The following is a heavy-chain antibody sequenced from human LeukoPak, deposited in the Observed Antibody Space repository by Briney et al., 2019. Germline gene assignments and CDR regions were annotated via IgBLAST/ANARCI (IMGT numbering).Heavy chain of an antibody. J-gene: IGHJ4*02. D-gene: IGHD3-22*01. CDR2: IRYDGSNK. V-gene: IGHV3-30*02. CDR1: GFTFGDYA. CDR3: ARAAYHRNGYTAEVADY. Sequence: PGGSLRLSCTASGFTFGDYAMSWVRQAPGKGLEWVAFIRYDGSNKYYADSVKGRFTISRDNSKNTLYLQMNSLRAEDTAVYYCARAAYHRNGYTAEVADYWGQGTLVTVSS.